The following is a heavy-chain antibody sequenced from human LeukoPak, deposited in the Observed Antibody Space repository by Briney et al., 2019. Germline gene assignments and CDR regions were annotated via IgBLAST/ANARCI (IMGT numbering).Heavy chain of an antibody. D-gene: IGHD4-17*01. CDR1: GFTFSSYS. Sequence: PGGSLRLSCAASGFTFSSYSMNWVRQAPGKGLEWVSSISSSSSYIYYADSVKGRFTISRDNAKNSLYLQMNSLRAEDTAVYYCAKGDYGDFHGSSYYFDYWGQGTLVTVSS. J-gene: IGHJ4*02. CDR3: AKGDYGDFHGSSYYFDY. CDR2: ISSSSSYI. V-gene: IGHV3-21*01.